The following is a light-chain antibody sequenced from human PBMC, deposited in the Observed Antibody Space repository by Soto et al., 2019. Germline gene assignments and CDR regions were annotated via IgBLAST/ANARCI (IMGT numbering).Light chain of an antibody. V-gene: IGLV2-14*01. J-gene: IGLJ1*01. CDR1: SSDVGAYDY. CDR2: EVS. CDR3: SSYTTSSTLV. Sequence: QSVLTQPASGSGSPGQSITLSCTGTSSDVGAYDYVSWYQQHPGKAPKVMIYEVSNWPSGVSNRFSGSKSGNTASLTISGLQAEDEAEYHCSSYTTSSTLVFGTGTKVTVL.